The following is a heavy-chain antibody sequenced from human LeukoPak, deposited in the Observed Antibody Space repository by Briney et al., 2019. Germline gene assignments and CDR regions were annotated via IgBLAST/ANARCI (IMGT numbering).Heavy chain of an antibody. CDR3: AKDYSYGSVNWFHS. V-gene: IGHV3-23*01. J-gene: IGHJ5*01. CDR2: LCGGGDTT. D-gene: IGHD5-18*01. CDR1: GFTFSSYA. Sequence: GGSLRLSCVASGFTFSSYAMTWVRQAPGKGLEWVSALCGGGDTTYYSASVKGRFTISRDNSKNTLYLQMNSLRVEDTAVYYCAKDYSYGSVNWFHSWGQGTLVTVSS.